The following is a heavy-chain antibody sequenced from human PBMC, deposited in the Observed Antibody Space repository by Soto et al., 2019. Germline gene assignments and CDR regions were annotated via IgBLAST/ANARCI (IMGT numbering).Heavy chain of an antibody. D-gene: IGHD2-15*01. CDR3: ARGKPCSGGSCYHYFDF. J-gene: IGHJ4*02. Sequence: SETLSLPWTVSGGPISPFYWSWIRQTPGKGLECIGFTYYSGSPNYNPSLKSRVTISVDTSKNQFSLKLSSVTAADTAVYYCARGKPCSGGSCYHYFDFWGQGTLVTVS. V-gene: IGHV4-59*01. CDR2: TYYSGSP. CDR1: GGPISPFY.